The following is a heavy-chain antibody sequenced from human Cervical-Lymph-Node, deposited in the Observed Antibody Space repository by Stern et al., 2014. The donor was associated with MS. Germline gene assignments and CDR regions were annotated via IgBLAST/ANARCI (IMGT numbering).Heavy chain of an antibody. Sequence: QVQLGQSGAEVRKTGSSVKVSCKASGHTFTYRYLHWVRQAPGQAPEWVGWITPFNGNTNYAQTFQDRVTITRDTSMNTAYMELSSLRSEDTAMYYCASLFDSSGYFDYSWGQGTLVTVSS. CDR2: ITPFNGNT. D-gene: IGHD3-22*01. J-gene: IGHJ4*02. V-gene: IGHV1-45*02. CDR1: GHTFTYRY. CDR3: ASLFDSSGYFDYS.